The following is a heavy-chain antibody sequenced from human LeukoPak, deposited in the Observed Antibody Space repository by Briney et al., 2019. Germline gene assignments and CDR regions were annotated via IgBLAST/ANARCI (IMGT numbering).Heavy chain of an antibody. J-gene: IGHJ3*02. Sequence: SETLSLTCAVYGGSFSGYYWSWLRQSPGKGLEWIGEINHSGSTTYNPSLKSRVSMSIDTSKNQFSLKLSSVTAADTAVYYCASPWMGTGSDAFGIWGQGTMVTVSS. CDR2: INHSGST. V-gene: IGHV4-34*01. D-gene: IGHD7-27*01. CDR3: ASPWMGTGSDAFGI. CDR1: GGSFSGYY.